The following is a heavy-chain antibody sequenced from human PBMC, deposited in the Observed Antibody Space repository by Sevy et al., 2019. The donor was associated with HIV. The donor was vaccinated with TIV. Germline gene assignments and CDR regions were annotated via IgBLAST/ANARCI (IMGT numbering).Heavy chain of an antibody. Sequence: GGSLRLSCAASGFTFSSYAMHWVRQAPGKGLERVAVISYDGSNKYYADSVKGRFTISRDNSKNTLYLQMNSLRAEDTTVEYCARVLVSIAAASPTSFYSGMDVWGQGTTVTVSS. J-gene: IGHJ6*02. CDR1: GFTFSSYA. V-gene: IGHV3-30*04. D-gene: IGHD6-13*01. CDR3: ARVLVSIAAASPTSFYSGMDV. CDR2: ISYDGSNK.